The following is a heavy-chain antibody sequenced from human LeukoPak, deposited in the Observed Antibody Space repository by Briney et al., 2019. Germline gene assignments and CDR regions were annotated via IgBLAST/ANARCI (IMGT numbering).Heavy chain of an antibody. CDR1: EFTFSSYA. CDR2: ISNGGGNT. Sequence: GGSLRLSCAASEFTFSSYAMNWVRQAPGKGLEWVSVISNGGGNTYYADSVKGRFTVSRDNSKNTLYLQINSLRAEDTAVYYCARGRGSGNYNWFDPWGQGTLVTVSS. CDR3: ARGRGSGNYNWFDP. V-gene: IGHV3-23*01. D-gene: IGHD3-10*01. J-gene: IGHJ5*02.